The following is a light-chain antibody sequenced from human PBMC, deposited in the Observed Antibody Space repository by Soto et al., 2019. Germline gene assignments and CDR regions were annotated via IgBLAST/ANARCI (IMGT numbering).Light chain of an antibody. CDR1: SSNIGSNT. Sequence: QSVLTQPPSASGTPGQRVTISCSGSSSNIGSNTVNWYQQFPGTAPKLLIYSNNQWPSGVPDRFSGSKSGTSASLAISGLQAEDEADYYCQSYDSSLSGVFGGGTKLTVL. V-gene: IGLV1-44*01. CDR3: QSYDSSLSGV. J-gene: IGLJ3*02. CDR2: SNN.